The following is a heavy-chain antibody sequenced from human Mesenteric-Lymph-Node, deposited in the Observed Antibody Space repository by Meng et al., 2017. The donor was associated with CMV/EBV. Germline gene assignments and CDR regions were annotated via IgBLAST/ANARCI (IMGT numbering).Heavy chain of an antibody. D-gene: IGHD3-22*01. CDR3: AKYGSPYSFDP. CDR2: IYYSGST. CDR1: GGSINNYY. Sequence: GSLRLSCTVSGGSINNYYWSWIRQPPEKGLEWIGYIYYSGSTNYNPSLKSRVTISVDTSRNQFSLRLNSVTAADTAVYYCAKYGSPYSFDPWGQGALVTVSS. V-gene: IGHV4-59*01. J-gene: IGHJ5*02.